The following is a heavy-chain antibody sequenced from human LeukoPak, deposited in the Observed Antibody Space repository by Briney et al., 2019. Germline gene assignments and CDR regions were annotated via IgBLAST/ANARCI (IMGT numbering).Heavy chain of an antibody. V-gene: IGHV3-7*01. CDR2: INKDGSDK. CDR1: GLIFNMYW. D-gene: IGHD4-23*01. J-gene: IGHJ4*02. Sequence: GGSLTLSCAACGLIFNMYWRTWLRQPQGKGLEAVAYINKDGSDKLFVNSVKGRFTVSRDNAKNSLYLQMHSLRAEDTAVYYCARDAGYGGNSDYWRQGTLVTVSS. CDR3: ARDAGYGGNSDY.